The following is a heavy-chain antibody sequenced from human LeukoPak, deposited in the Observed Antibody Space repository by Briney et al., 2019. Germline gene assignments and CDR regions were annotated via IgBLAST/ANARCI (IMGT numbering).Heavy chain of an antibody. Sequence: PGGSLRLSCAASGFTFSSFSMNWVRQAPGKGLEWVSSISGSSDYIYYADSMRGRFTISRDNAKSSLYLQMNSLRAEDTAVYYCARSYSSGWQFFDYWGQGVLVTVSS. CDR3: ARSYSSGWQFFDY. CDR2: ISGSSDYI. J-gene: IGHJ4*02. CDR1: GFTFSSFS. V-gene: IGHV3-21*01. D-gene: IGHD6-19*01.